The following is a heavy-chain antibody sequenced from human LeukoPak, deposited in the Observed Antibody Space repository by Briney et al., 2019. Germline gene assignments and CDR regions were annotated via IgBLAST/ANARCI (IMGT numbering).Heavy chain of an antibody. J-gene: IGHJ4*02. V-gene: IGHV4-34*01. CDR2: INHSGST. CDR3: ARGGIAVAGSDFDY. Sequence: KASETLSLTCAAYGVSFSGYYWSWIRQPPGKGLEWIGEINHSGSTNYNPSLKSRVTISVDTSKNQFSLKLSSVTAADTAVYYCARGGIAVAGSDFDYWGQGTLVTVSS. CDR1: GVSFSGYY. D-gene: IGHD6-19*01.